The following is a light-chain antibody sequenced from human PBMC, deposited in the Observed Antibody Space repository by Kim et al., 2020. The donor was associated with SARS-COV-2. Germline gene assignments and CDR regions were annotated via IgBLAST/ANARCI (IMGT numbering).Light chain of an antibody. CDR1: SGRIPNTY. CDR2: LNN. Sequence: GETVDISCTATSGRIPNTYSHWYQQPPGSAPTPIISLNNQSRSGVPDRFSGSVDSSSNSATLTISGLRAEDEADYFCQSYDTNNWVFGGGTQLTVL. J-gene: IGLJ3*02. CDR3: QSYDTNNWV. V-gene: IGLV6-57*02.